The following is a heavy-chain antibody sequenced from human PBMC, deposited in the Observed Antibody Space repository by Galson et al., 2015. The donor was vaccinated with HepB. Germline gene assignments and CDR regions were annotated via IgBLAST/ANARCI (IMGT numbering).Heavy chain of an antibody. CDR1: GFTFSSYS. CDR3: ARASYYYGSGAPHFDY. V-gene: IGHV3-21*01. CDR2: ISSSSSYI. D-gene: IGHD3-10*01. J-gene: IGHJ4*02. Sequence: SLRLSCAASGFTFSSYSMNWVRQAPGKGLEWVSSISSSSSYIYYADSVKGRFTISRDNAKNSLYLQMNSLRAEDTAVYYCARASYYYGSGAPHFDYWGQGTLVTVSS.